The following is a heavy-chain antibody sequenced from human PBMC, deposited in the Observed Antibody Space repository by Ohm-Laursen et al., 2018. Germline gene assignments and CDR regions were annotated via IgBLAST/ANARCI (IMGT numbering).Heavy chain of an antibody. CDR3: AREASSGWRSPAYYFDY. V-gene: IGHV3-11*06. CDR2: ISSSSSYI. CDR1: GFTFSDYY. Sequence: GSLRLSCTASGFTFSDYYMSWIRQAPGKGLEWVSYISSSSSYIYYADSVKGRFTISRDNAKNSLYLQMNSLRAEDTAVYYCAREASSGWRSPAYYFDYWGQGTLVTVSS. D-gene: IGHD6-19*01. J-gene: IGHJ4*02.